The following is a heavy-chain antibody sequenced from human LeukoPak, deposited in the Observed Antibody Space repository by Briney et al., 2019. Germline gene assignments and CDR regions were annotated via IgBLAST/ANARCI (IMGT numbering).Heavy chain of an antibody. CDR3: VKLSGVHYFDY. CDR1: GYTFTDYN. CDR2: ISPNSGGT. D-gene: IGHD6-25*01. J-gene: IGHJ4*02. V-gene: IGHV1-2*02. Sequence: ASVKVSCKASGYTFTDYNIHWVRQAPGQGLEWMAWISPNSGGTNYAQKFQGRVTMTRDTSISTAYMDLRSLKSDDTALYYCVKLSGVHYFDYWGQGTLVTVSS.